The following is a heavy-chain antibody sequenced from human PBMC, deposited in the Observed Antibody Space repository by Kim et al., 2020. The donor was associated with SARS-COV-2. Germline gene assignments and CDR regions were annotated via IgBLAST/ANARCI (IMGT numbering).Heavy chain of an antibody. CDR1: GFTFSSYS. V-gene: IGHV3-48*02. D-gene: IGHD3-10*01. J-gene: IGHJ6*02. Sequence: GGSLRLSCAASGFTFSSYSMNWVRQAPGKGLEWVSYISSSSSTIYYADSVKGRFTISRDNAKNSLYLQMNSLRDEDTAVYYCARTQSWYGSGSYFPGGWGTADYYGMDVWGQGTTVTVSS. CDR3: ARTQSWYGSGSYFPGGWGTADYYGMDV. CDR2: ISSSSSTI.